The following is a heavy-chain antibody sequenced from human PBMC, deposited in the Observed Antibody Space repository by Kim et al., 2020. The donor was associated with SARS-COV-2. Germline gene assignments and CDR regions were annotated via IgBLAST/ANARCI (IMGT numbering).Heavy chain of an antibody. D-gene: IGHD3-16*01. J-gene: IGHJ5*02. V-gene: IGHV3-48*03. CDR2: ISSSGSTI. CDR1: GFTFSSYE. CDR3: ARDGVWGSSWFDP. Sequence: GGSLRLSCAASGFTFSSYEMNWVRQAPGKGLEWVSYISSSGSTIYYADSVKGRFTISRDNAKNSLYLQMNSLRAEDTAVYYCARDGVWGSSWFDPWGQGTLVTVSS.